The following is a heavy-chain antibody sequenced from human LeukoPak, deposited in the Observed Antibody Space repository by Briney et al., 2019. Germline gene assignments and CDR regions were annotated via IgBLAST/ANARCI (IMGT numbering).Heavy chain of an antibody. CDR2: IYYSGST. Sequence: SETLSLTCTVSGGSISSYYWSWIRQPPGKGLEWIGYIYYSGSTNYNPSLKSRVTISVDTSKNQFSLKLSSVTAADTAVYYCARAVVGMVTSYYYMDVWGKGTTVTISS. CDR1: GGSISSYY. J-gene: IGHJ6*03. D-gene: IGHD5-18*01. CDR3: ARAVVGMVTSYYYMDV. V-gene: IGHV4-59*01.